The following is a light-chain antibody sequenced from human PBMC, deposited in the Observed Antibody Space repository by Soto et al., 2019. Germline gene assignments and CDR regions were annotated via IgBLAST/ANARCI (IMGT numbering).Light chain of an antibody. CDR3: QEYNNWPPLT. V-gene: IGKV3-15*01. J-gene: IGKJ4*01. CDR1: QSVNNK. CDR2: GAS. Sequence: EIVMTQSPATLSVSPGERATLSCRASQSVNNKLAWYQQKLDQAPRLLIYGASTRATGIPARFSGSGSGTEFTLTISSLQSEDFAIYYCQEYNNWPPLTFGGGTKVEIK.